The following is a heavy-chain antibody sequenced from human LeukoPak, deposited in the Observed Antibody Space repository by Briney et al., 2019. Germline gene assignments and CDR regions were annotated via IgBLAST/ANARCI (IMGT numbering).Heavy chain of an antibody. D-gene: IGHD6-19*01. J-gene: IGHJ3*02. CDR1: GGSISYYY. CDR3: ARDLGSGWFDAFGI. CDR2: VYYSGST. Sequence: SETLSLTCTVSGGSISYYYWNWIRQPPGQGLEWIGYVYYSGSTNYNPSLKSRVTISLDTSKNRFSLNLKSVTAADTAVYYCARDLGSGWFDAFGIWGQGTMVTVSS. V-gene: IGHV4-59*12.